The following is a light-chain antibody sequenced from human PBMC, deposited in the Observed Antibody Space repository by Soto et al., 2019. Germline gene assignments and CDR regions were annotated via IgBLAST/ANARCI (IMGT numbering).Light chain of an antibody. CDR2: DSS. Sequence: DLQMTQSPSSLSASVGDRVTIICQASQDITNYLNWYQQKPGKAPNLLIHDSSNLETGVPSRFSGSGTGTYFSFTISSLQPEDIATYCCQQYDTLPLTFGQGTRLEIK. CDR1: QDITNY. V-gene: IGKV1-33*01. J-gene: IGKJ5*01. CDR3: QQYDTLPLT.